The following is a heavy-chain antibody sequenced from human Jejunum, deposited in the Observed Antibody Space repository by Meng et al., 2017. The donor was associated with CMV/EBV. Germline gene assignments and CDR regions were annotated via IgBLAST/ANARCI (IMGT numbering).Heavy chain of an antibody. CDR2: SGNGGDT. CDR1: GDSISTHY. CDR3: VRDSQGRDPWYFDL. Sequence: QVQLQGAGPGLVKSAATPSLTCPGSGDSISTHYWSWIRQPAGRGLEWIGRSGNGGDTYYNPSLNSRVTVSIDTSKNQFSLTLTSVTAADTAVYYCVRDSQGRDPWYFDLWGPGTLVTVSS. V-gene: IGHV4-4*07. J-gene: IGHJ2*01.